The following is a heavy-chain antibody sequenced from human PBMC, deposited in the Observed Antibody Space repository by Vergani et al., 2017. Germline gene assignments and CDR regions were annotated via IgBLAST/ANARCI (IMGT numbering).Heavy chain of an antibody. J-gene: IGHJ6*03. CDR2: IYTSGST. Sequence: QVQLQESGPGLVKPSETLSLTCTVSGGSISSYYWSWIRQPAGKGLEWIGRIYTSGSTTYNPSLKSRVTMSVDTSKNQFSLKLSSVTAADTAVYYCARERANWNDSARRGNTYYYYMDVWGKGTTVTVSS. V-gene: IGHV4-4*07. D-gene: IGHD1-1*01. CDR1: GGSISSYY. CDR3: ARERANWNDSARRGNTYYYYMDV.